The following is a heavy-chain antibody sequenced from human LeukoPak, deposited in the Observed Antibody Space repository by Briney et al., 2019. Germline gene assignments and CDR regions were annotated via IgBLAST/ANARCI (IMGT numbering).Heavy chain of an antibody. V-gene: IGHV3-21*01. CDR3: ARDSSSSSLGWFDP. CDR1: GFTFSSYS. CDR2: ISSSSSYI. Sequence: GGSLRLSCAASGFTFSSYSMNWVRQAPGKGLGWVSSISSSSSYIYYADSVKGRFTISRDNAKNSLYLQMNSLRAEDTAVYYCARDSSSSSLGWFDPWGQGTLVTVSS. D-gene: IGHD6-6*01. J-gene: IGHJ5*02.